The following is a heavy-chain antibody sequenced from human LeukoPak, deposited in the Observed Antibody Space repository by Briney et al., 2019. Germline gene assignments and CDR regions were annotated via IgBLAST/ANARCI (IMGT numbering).Heavy chain of an antibody. CDR3: ARAQGTMVRGADGFDI. J-gene: IGHJ3*02. CDR2: IIPIFGTA. D-gene: IGHD3-10*01. Sequence: SVKVSCKASGGTFSSYAISWVRQAPGQGLEWMGGIIPIFGTANYAQKFQGRVTITADESTSTAYMELSSLRSEDTAVYYCARAQGTMVRGADGFDIWGQGTMVTVSS. CDR1: GGTFSSYA. V-gene: IGHV1-69*13.